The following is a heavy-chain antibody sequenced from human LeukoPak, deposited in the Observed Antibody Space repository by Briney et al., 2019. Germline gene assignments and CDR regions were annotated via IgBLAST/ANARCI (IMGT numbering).Heavy chain of an antibody. CDR2: INPNSGGT. Sequence: GASVKVSCKASGYTFTGYYMHWVRQAPGQGLEWMGWINPNSGGTNYAQKFQGRVTMTRDTSISTAYMELSRLRSDDTAVYYCARESRYLTAIQLLEVGAFDIWGQGTMVTVSS. D-gene: IGHD5-18*01. J-gene: IGHJ3*02. CDR3: ARESRYLTAIQLLEVGAFDI. CDR1: GYTFTGYY. V-gene: IGHV1-2*02.